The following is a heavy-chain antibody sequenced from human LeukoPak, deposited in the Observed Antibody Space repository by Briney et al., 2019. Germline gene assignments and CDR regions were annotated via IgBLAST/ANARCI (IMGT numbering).Heavy chain of an antibody. CDR3: AYRRVDIVVVPAPTRYYYYGMDV. CDR1: GGTFSSYG. J-gene: IGHJ6*02. Sequence: SVKVSCKASGGTFSSYGISWVRQAPGQGLEWMGRIIPILGIANYAQKFQGRVTITADKSTSTAYMELSSLRSEDTAVYYCAYRRVDIVVVPAPTRYYYYGMDVWGQGTTVTVSS. D-gene: IGHD2-2*01. V-gene: IGHV1-69*04. CDR2: IIPILGIA.